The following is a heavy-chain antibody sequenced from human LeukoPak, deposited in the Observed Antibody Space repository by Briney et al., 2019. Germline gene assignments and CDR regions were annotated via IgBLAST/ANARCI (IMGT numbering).Heavy chain of an antibody. D-gene: IGHD7-27*01. V-gene: IGHV4-61*05. CDR1: GDSISSLYWSPISSYY. CDR2: ISYSGST. J-gene: IGHJ3*02. Sequence: SETLSLTCIVSGDSISSLYWSPISSYYWSWIRQPPGKGLEWIGYISYSGSTNYNSSLKSRVTISVDTSKNQFSLKLSSVTAADTAVYYCARGGEDAFDIWGQGTMVTVSS. CDR3: ARGGEDAFDI.